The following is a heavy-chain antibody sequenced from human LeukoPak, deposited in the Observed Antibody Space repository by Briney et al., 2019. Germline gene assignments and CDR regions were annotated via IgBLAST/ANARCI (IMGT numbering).Heavy chain of an antibody. V-gene: IGHV4-39*07. CDR1: GGSISSSSYY. D-gene: IGHD1-26*01. J-gene: IGHJ4*02. CDR2: IYYSGST. Sequence: PSETLSLTCTVSGGSISSSSYYWGWIRQPPGKGLEWIGSIYYSGSTYYNPSLKSRVTISVDTSKNQFSLKLSSVTAADTAVYYCARDRGVGATLTWGQGTLVTVSS. CDR3: ARDRGVGATLT.